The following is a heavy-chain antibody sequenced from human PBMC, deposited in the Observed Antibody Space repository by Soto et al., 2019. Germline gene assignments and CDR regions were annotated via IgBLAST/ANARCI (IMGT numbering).Heavy chain of an antibody. V-gene: IGHV1-69*08. CDR2: ISPILGIA. CDR1: GGTFSSYT. Sequence: QVQLVQSGAEVKKPGSSVKVSCKASGGTFSSYTISWVRQAPGQGLEWMGRISPILGIANYAQKFQGRVTITADKSTSTAYMELSSLRSEDTAVYYCERDPPYGDYEGGFDYWGQVTLVTVSS. CDR3: ERDPPYGDYEGGFDY. J-gene: IGHJ4*02. D-gene: IGHD4-17*01.